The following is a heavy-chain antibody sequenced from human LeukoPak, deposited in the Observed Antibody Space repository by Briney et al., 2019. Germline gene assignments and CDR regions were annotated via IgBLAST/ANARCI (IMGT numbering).Heavy chain of an antibody. V-gene: IGHV5-51*01. Sequence: GESLKISCKGSGHSFTSFWIGWVRQMPGKGLGWMGIIYPGDSDTRYSPSFQGQVTISADKSISTAYLQWSSLKASDTAMYYCASLGCSGGSCYAPFDYWGQGTLVTVSS. CDR1: GHSFTSFW. CDR2: IYPGDSDT. CDR3: ASLGCSGGSCYAPFDY. D-gene: IGHD2-15*01. J-gene: IGHJ4*02.